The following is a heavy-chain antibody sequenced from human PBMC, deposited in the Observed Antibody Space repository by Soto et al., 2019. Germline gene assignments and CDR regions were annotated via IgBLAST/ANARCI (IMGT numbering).Heavy chain of an antibody. J-gene: IGHJ5*02. CDR1: GFTFSSYA. D-gene: IGHD6-19*01. CDR2: ISGSGGST. Sequence: EVQLLESGGGLVQPGGSLRLSCAGSGFTFSSYAMSWVRQAPGKGLEWDSAISGSGGSTYYADSVKGRFTISRDNSKNTLYLQMNSLRAEDTAVYYCAKDRRIAVAGRGGLDPWGQGTLVTVSS. CDR3: AKDRRIAVAGRGGLDP. V-gene: IGHV3-23*01.